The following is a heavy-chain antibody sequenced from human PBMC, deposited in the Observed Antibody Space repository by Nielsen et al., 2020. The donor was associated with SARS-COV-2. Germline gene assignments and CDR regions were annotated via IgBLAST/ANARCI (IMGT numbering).Heavy chain of an antibody. Sequence: ASVKVSCKASGYTFTSYGISWVRQAPGQGLEWMGWISAYHGNTNYAQKLQGRVTMTTDTSTSTASMELSSLRSEETAVYYCATPTCTSCYTDELSARAFYYYYGMDVWGQGTTVTVSS. CDR1: GYTFTSYG. J-gene: IGHJ6*02. CDR3: ATPTCTSCYTDELSARAFYYYYGMDV. D-gene: IGHD2-2*02. CDR2: ISAYHGNT. V-gene: IGHV1-18*01.